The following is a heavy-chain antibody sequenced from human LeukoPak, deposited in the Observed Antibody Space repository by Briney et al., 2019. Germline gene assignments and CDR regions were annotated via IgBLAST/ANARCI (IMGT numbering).Heavy chain of an antibody. CDR2: INPSGDST. CDR1: GYTFTINH. CDR3: AKLATSDTGETY. Sequence: ASVKVFLTASGYTFTINHIHWVRPAPGQGLEWMGVINPSGDSTTYAQNFQGRVTMTRDTSTSTVYMELRSLRSEDTAIYYCAKLATSDTGETYWGQGTLVTVSS. V-gene: IGHV1-46*01. J-gene: IGHJ4*02. D-gene: IGHD3-16*01.